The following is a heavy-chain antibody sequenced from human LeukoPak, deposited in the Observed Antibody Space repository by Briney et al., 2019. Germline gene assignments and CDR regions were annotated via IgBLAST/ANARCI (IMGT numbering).Heavy chain of an antibody. CDR3: AKDLPYYDFWSGPAFDY. V-gene: IGHV3-23*01. Sequence: PGGSLRLSCAASGFTFSSYAMSWVRQAPGKGLERVSAISGSGGSTYYADSVKGRFTISRDNSKNTLYLQMNSLRAEDTAVYYCAKDLPYYDFWSGPAFDYWGQGTLVTVSS. CDR2: ISGSGGST. CDR1: GFTFSSYA. J-gene: IGHJ4*02. D-gene: IGHD3-3*01.